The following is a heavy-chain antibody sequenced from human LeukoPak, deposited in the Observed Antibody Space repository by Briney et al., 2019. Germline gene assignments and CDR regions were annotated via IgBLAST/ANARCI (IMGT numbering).Heavy chain of an antibody. J-gene: IGHJ6*03. D-gene: IGHD2-15*01. CDR1: GYTFTSYG. Sequence: ASVKVSCKASGYTFTSYGISWVRQAPGQGLEWMGWISAYNGNTNYAQKLQGRVTMTTDTSTSTAYMELRSLRSDDTAVYYRARGVGYCSGGSCYYYYYYMDVWGKGTTVTISS. CDR2: ISAYNGNT. CDR3: ARGVGYCSGGSCYYYYYYMDV. V-gene: IGHV1-18*01.